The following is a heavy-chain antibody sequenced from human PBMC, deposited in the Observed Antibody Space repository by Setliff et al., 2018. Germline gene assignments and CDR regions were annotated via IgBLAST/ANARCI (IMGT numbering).Heavy chain of an antibody. V-gene: IGHV1-18*01. J-gene: IGHJ4*02. Sequence: ASVKVSCKASGYTFTDYGVTWVRQAPGQGLEWVGWISPYSGNTYYAPKFQGRITMTTDTSTTTAYMELKSLRSDDTAVYYCSRLVRFCTRIVCQRLSGEDYWGQGTLVTVSS. CDR3: SRLVRFCTRIVCQRLSGEDY. D-gene: IGHD3-10*01. CDR2: ISPYSGNT. CDR1: GYTFTDYG.